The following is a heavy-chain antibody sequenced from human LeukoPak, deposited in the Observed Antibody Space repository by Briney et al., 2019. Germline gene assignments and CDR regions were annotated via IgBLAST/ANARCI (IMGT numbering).Heavy chain of an antibody. D-gene: IGHD2-2*01. V-gene: IGHV3-23*01. Sequence: GGSLRLSCAASGFTFSNYAMNWVRQAPGRGLEWVSVISDSGGSTFYADSVKGRFTISRDNSKTTLYLQMNSLRAEDTAVYYCAKDRHSSSATCYGEVAYWGQGTLVTVSS. J-gene: IGHJ4*02. CDR3: AKDRHSSSATCYGEVAY. CDR2: ISDSGGST. CDR1: GFTFSNYA.